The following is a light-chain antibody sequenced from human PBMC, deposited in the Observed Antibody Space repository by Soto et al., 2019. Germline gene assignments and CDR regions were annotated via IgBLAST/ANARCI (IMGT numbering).Light chain of an antibody. CDR1: QDISNY. CDR3: QQYDNIPPLT. CDR2: DAS. V-gene: IGKV1-33*01. J-gene: IGKJ4*01. Sequence: DLQMTQSPSSLSASVGDRVTITCQASQDISNYLNWYQQKAGKAPKLLIYDASNLETGVPSRFSGSGSGTDFTFTISSLQPEDIATYYCQQYDNIPPLTFGGGTRVEIK.